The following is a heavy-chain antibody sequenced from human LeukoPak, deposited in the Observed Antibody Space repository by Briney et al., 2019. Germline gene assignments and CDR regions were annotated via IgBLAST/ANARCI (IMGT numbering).Heavy chain of an antibody. Sequence: GGSLRLSCSASGFTFSTYWMSWVRQAPGKGLEWVSSISSSSSYIYYADSVKGRFTISRDNAKNSLYLQMNSLRAEDTAVYYCARDRSGSYAYWGQGTLVTVSS. CDR2: ISSSSSYI. V-gene: IGHV3-21*01. CDR1: GFTFSTYW. D-gene: IGHD1-26*01. J-gene: IGHJ4*02. CDR3: ARDRSGSYAY.